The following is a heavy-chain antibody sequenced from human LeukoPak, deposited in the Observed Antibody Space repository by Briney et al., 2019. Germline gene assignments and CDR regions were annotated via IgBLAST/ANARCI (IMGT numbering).Heavy chain of an antibody. CDR3: AREAKWELLHWLDY. Sequence: EPSETLSLTCAVYGGSFSGYYWSWIRQPAGKGPEWIGRIYTSGSTNYNPSLKSRVTMSVDTSKNQFSLKLSSVTAADTAVYYCAREAKWELLHWLDYWGQGTLVTVSS. V-gene: IGHV4-4*07. CDR2: IYTSGST. CDR1: GGSFSGYY. D-gene: IGHD1-26*01. J-gene: IGHJ4*02.